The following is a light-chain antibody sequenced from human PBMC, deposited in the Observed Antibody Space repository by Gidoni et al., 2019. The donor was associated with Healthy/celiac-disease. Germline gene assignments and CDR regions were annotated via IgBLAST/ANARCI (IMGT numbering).Light chain of an antibody. J-gene: IGKJ2*01. Sequence: EIVMTQSPATLSVSPGERATLTRRASQSVSSNLAWYQQKPGQAPRLLIYGASTRATGSPARFSGSGSWREFTLTISSLQSEDFAVYYCQQYNNWPPYTFGQGTKLEIK. CDR1: QSVSSN. CDR3: QQYNNWPPYT. CDR2: GAS. V-gene: IGKV3-15*01.